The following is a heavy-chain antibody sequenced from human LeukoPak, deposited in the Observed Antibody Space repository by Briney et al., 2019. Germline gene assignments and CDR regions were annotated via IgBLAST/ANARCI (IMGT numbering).Heavy chain of an antibody. J-gene: IGHJ4*02. D-gene: IGHD3-10*01. CDR1: RFTFSSYS. CDR2: ISSSGSYI. Sequence: GGSLRLSCAASRFTFSSYSMNWVRQAPGKGLEWVSSISSSGSYIYYADSVKGRFTISRDNAKNSLYLQMNSLRAEDTAVYYCARSGSGSYYIFGRRKNYFDYWGQGTLVTVSS. CDR3: ARSGSGSYYIFGRRKNYFDY. V-gene: IGHV3-21*01.